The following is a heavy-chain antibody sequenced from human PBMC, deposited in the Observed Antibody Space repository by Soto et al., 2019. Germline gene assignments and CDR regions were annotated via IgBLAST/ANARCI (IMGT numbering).Heavy chain of an antibody. CDR1: GYTFTSYG. Sequence: GASVKVSCKASGYTFTSYGISWVRQAPGQGLEWMGWISAYNGNTNYAQKLQGRVTMTTDTSTSTAYMELRSLRSDDTAVYYCAREGQAAAGSFLLTYGMDVWGQGTTVTVSS. V-gene: IGHV1-18*01. CDR3: AREGQAAAGSFLLTYGMDV. J-gene: IGHJ6*02. D-gene: IGHD6-13*01. CDR2: ISAYNGNT.